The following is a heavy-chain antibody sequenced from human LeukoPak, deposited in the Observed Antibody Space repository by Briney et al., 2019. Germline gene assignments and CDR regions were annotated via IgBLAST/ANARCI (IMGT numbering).Heavy chain of an antibody. CDR1: GYTFTSYG. CDR3: ARVYDHRGYYYYMDV. Sequence: ASVKVSCKASGYTFTSYGISWVRQAPGQGLEWRGWISAYNGNTNYAQKLQGRVTMTTDTSTSTAYMELRSLRSDDTAVYYCARVYDHRGYYYYMDVWGKGTTVTVSS. J-gene: IGHJ6*03. CDR2: ISAYNGNT. D-gene: IGHD3-3*01. V-gene: IGHV1-18*01.